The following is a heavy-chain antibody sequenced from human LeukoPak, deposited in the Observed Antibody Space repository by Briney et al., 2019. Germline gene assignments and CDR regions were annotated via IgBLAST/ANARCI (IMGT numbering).Heavy chain of an antibody. CDR3: AKVDYDTSGYYSSHLDY. D-gene: IGHD3-22*01. Sequence: AGGSLRLSCAASGFTFSSYAMNWVRQAPGKGLEWVSAIGGSGGSTYYADSVKGRSTISRDNSKNTLYLQMNSLRAEDTAVYYCAKVDYDTSGYYSSHLDYWGQGTLVSVSS. V-gene: IGHV3-23*01. CDR2: IGGSGGST. CDR1: GFTFSSYA. J-gene: IGHJ4*02.